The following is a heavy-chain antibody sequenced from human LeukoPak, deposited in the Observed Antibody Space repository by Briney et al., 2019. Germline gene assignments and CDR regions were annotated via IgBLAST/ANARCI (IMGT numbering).Heavy chain of an antibody. CDR1: GGSISSYY. CDR3: AIARRTTVTTLWFDP. J-gene: IGHJ5*02. CDR2: IYYSGST. D-gene: IGHD4-17*01. Sequence: SETLSLTCTVSGGSISSYYWSWIRQPPGKGLEWIGYIYYSGSTNYNPSLKSRVTISVDTSKNQFSLKLSSVTAADTAVYHCAIARRTTVTTLWFDPWGQGTLVTVSS. V-gene: IGHV4-59*01.